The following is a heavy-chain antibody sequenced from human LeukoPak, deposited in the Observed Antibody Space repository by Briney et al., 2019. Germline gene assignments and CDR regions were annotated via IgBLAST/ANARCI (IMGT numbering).Heavy chain of an antibody. D-gene: IGHD6-13*01. CDR1: GGSFSGYY. V-gene: IGHV4-59*08. CDR3: ARHDGSSWYGGGWFDP. CDR2: IYYSGST. J-gene: IGHJ5*02. Sequence: SETLSLTCAVYGGSFSGYYWSWIRQPPGKGLEWIGYIYYSGSTNYNPSLKSRVTISVDTSKNQFSLKLSSVIAADTAVYYCARHDGSSWYGGGWFDPWGQGTLVTVSS.